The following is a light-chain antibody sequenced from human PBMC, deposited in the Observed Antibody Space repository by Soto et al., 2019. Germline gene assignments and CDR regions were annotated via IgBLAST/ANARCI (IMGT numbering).Light chain of an antibody. CDR1: SSDVGRYNY. J-gene: IGLJ2*01. Sequence: QSALTQHPSASGSPGQSVTISCTGTSSDVGRYNYVSWYQQHPGKAPKLMISEVSKRPSGVPDRFSGSKSGNTASLTVSGLQAEDEADYYCSSFAGNNNLVFGGGTKVTVL. CDR2: EVS. CDR3: SSFAGNNNLV. V-gene: IGLV2-8*01.